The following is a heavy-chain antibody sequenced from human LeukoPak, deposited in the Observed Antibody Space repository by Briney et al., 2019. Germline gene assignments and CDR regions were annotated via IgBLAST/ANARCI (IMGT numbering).Heavy chain of an antibody. CDR3: ARGSFEGYCSSTSCYGGDY. D-gene: IGHD2-2*01. CDR2: INPSGGST. CDR1: GYTFTSYY. V-gene: IGHV1-46*01. J-gene: IGHJ4*02. Sequence: ASVKVSCKASGYTFTSYYMHWVRQAPGQGLEWMGIINPSGGSTSYAQKFQGRVTMTRDTSTSTVYMELSSLRSEDTAVYYCARGSFEGYCSSTSCYGGDYWGQGTLVTVFS.